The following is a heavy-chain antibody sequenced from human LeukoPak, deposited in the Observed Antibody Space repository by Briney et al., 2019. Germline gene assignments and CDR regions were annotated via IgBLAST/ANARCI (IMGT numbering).Heavy chain of an antibody. V-gene: IGHV3-74*03. Sequence: GGSLRLSCAASGFTFSSFWMHWVRQAPGKGLVWVSHVHKDGISTTYTDSVKGRFTISRDNAKNTVDLQMNSLRAEDTGVYYCARGGSACFDIWGQGTMVTVSS. CDR3: ARGGSACFDI. CDR1: GFTFSSFW. J-gene: IGHJ3*02. D-gene: IGHD2-15*01. CDR2: VHKDGIST.